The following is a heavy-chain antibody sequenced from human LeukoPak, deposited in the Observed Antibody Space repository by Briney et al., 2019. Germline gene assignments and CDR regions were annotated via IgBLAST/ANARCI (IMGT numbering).Heavy chain of an antibody. V-gene: IGHV4-59*12. CDR1: GGSFRDYY. D-gene: IGHD2-2*01. J-gene: IGHJ4*02. CDR2: LYDSGST. Sequence: SETLSLTCTVSGGSFRDYYWSWIRQPPGKGLEWIGYLYDSGSTIYNPSLKSRVTISVDRSKNQFSLKLSSVTAADTAVYYCARDCSSTSCYYVDYWGQGTLVTVSS. CDR3: ARDCSSTSCYYVDY.